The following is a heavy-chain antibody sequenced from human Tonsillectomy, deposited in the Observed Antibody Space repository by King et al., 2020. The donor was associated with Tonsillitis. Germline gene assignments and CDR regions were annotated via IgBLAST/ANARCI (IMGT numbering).Heavy chain of an antibody. CDR3: ARLYCTNGVCHDY. J-gene: IGHJ4*02. CDR2: IYSGGST. D-gene: IGHD2-8*01. CDR1: GFTVSSNY. Sequence: VQLVESGGGLIQPGGSLRLSCAASGFTVSSNYMSWVRQAPGKGLEWVSVIYSGGSTYYADSVKGRFTISRDNSKNTLYLQINSLRAEDTAVYYCARLYCTNGVCHDYWGQGTLVTVSS. V-gene: IGHV3-53*01.